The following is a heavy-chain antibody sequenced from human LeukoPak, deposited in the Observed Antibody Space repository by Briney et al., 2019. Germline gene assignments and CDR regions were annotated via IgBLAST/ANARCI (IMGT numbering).Heavy chain of an antibody. D-gene: IGHD3-9*01. V-gene: IGHV5-51*01. CDR3: ARTYYDILTGYSPDAFDI. Sequence: GESLKISCKGSGYSFTSYWIGWVRQMPGKGPEWVGIIYPGDSDTRYSPSFQGQVTISADKSISTAYLQWSSLKASDTAMYYCARTYYDILTGYSPDAFDIWGQGTMVTVSS. CDR2: IYPGDSDT. CDR1: GYSFTSYW. J-gene: IGHJ3*02.